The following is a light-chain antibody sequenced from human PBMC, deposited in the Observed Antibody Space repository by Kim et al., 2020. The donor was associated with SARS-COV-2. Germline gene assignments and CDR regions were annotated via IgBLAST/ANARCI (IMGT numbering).Light chain of an antibody. Sequence: QSALTQPASVSGSPGQSITISCTGTNSDIGYYNYVSWYQQHPGKAPKLMIYDVSNRPSGVSNRFSGSKSGNTASLTISGLQAEDEADYFCSSYTTSSTLVFGTGTKVTVL. CDR2: DVS. CDR3: SSYTTSSTLV. J-gene: IGLJ1*01. V-gene: IGLV2-14*03. CDR1: NSDIGYYNY.